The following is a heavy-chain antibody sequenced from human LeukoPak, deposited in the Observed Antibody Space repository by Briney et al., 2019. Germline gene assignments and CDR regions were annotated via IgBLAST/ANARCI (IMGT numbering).Heavy chain of an antibody. Sequence: GGPLRLSCAASGFTFSRYSMHWVRQAPGKGLEYVSAISNNGGSTYYAKSVKGRFTISRDNSKNTLYLQMGSLRAEDMAVYYCARTSIAAREADYWGQGTLVTVSS. D-gene: IGHD6-6*01. CDR3: ARTSIAAREADY. CDR1: GFTFSRYS. J-gene: IGHJ4*02. CDR2: ISNNGGST. V-gene: IGHV3-64*01.